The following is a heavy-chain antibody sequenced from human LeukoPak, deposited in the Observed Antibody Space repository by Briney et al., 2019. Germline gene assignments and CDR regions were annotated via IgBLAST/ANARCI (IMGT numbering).Heavy chain of an antibody. Sequence: GGSLRLSCAASGFIFSDYYMSWIRQAPGKGLEWVSYISSSGSTIYYADSAKGRFTISRDNAKNSLYLQMNSLRAEDTAVYYCARVRSGSNIDYWGQGTLVTVSS. D-gene: IGHD1-26*01. CDR1: GFIFSDYY. CDR3: ARVRSGSNIDY. J-gene: IGHJ4*02. V-gene: IGHV3-11*01. CDR2: ISSSGSTI.